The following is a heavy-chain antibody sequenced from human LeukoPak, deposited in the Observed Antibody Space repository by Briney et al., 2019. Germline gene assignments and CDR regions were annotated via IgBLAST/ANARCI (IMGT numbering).Heavy chain of an antibody. CDR1: GGSISSNNCY. D-gene: IGHD3-9*01. CDR2: IFHSGTT. V-gene: IGHV4-39*01. J-gene: IGHJ4*02. Sequence: SETLSLTCTVSGGSISSNNCYWGWIRQPPGKGLEWIGSIFHSGTTYYNPSLQSRVTISVDTSKNQFSLRLTSVTAADTAVYYCARSRYFDWSADYWGQGTLVTVSS. CDR3: ARSRYFDWSADY.